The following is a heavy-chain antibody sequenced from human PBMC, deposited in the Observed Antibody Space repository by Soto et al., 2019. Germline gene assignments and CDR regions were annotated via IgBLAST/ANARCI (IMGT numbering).Heavy chain of an antibody. J-gene: IGHJ5*02. CDR1: GGSISSGGYY. D-gene: IGHD6-13*01. V-gene: IGHV4-31*03. Sequence: SETLSLTCTVSGGSISSGGYYWSWIRQHPGKGLEWIGYIYYSGSTYYNPSLKSRVTISVDTSKNQFSLKLSSVTAADTAVYYCARRIAAAGTGWTPWGQGTLVTVSS. CDR3: ARRIAAAGTGWTP. CDR2: IYYSGST.